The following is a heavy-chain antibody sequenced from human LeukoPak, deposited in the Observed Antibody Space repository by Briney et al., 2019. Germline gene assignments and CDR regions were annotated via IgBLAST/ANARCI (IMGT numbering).Heavy chain of an antibody. CDR1: GYSFTSYW. CDR3: ARHDTDYGGNLPFDY. Sequence: GESLKISCKGSGYSFTSYWIGWVRQMPGKGLEWMGIIHPRDSDTRYSPSFQGQVTMSADKSISTAYLQWSSLKALDTAMYYCARHDTDYGGNLPFDYWGQGTLVTVSS. V-gene: IGHV5-51*01. D-gene: IGHD4-23*01. CDR2: IHPRDSDT. J-gene: IGHJ4*02.